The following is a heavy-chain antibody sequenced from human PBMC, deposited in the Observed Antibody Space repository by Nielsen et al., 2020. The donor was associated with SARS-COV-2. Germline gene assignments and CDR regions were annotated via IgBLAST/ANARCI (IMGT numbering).Heavy chain of an antibody. V-gene: IGHV1-46*01. Sequence: ASVKVSCKASGYTFTSYGISWVRQAPGQGLEWMGIIDPSGGSTSYAQKFQGRVTMTRDTSTSTVYMELSSLRSEDTAVYYCARDHCSSTSCYNYYYYYMDVWGKGTTVTVSS. CDR2: IDPSGGST. CDR3: ARDHCSSTSCYNYYYYYMDV. J-gene: IGHJ6*03. D-gene: IGHD2-2*01. CDR1: GYTFTSYG.